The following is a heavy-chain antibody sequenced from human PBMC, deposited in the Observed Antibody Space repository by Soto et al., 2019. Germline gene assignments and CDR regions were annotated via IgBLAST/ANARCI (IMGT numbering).Heavy chain of an antibody. CDR1: GFTFGKFL. J-gene: IGHJ6*02. CDR2: IWYDGSNK. Sequence: GGSLRLSRVTSGFTFGKFLLPWGRQAPGKGLEWVAVIWYDGSNKYYADSVKGRFTISRDNSKNTLYLQMNSLRAEDTAVYYCARDLVERRTKYYYYGMDVWGQGTTVTVSS. V-gene: IGHV3-33*08. CDR3: ARDLVERRTKYYYYGMDV.